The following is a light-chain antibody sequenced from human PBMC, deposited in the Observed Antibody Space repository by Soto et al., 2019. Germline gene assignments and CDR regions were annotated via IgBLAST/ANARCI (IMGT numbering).Light chain of an antibody. CDR3: AAWDDSLSGYV. CDR1: TSNIGSNT. J-gene: IGLJ1*01. CDR2: SNN. Sequence: QSVLTQPPSASGTPGQRVTISCSGSTSNIGSNTVNWYQQLPGTAPKLLIYSNNQRPSGVPDRFSGSKSGNSASLAISGLQSEDEADYYCAAWDDSLSGYVFGTGTKMTVL. V-gene: IGLV1-44*01.